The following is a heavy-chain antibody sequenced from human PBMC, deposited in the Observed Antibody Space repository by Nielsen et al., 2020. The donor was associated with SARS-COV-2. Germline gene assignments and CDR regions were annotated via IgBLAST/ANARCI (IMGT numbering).Heavy chain of an antibody. CDR2: ISYDGSNK. V-gene: IGHV3-30*18. D-gene: IGHD2-2*01. CDR3: AKEGIVVVLAAILSYYYYYYYMDV. J-gene: IGHJ6*03. Sequence: WIRQPPGKGLEWVAVISYDGSNKYYADSVKGRFTISRDNSKNTLYLQMNSLRAEDTAVYYCAKEGIVVVLAAILSYYYYYYYMDVWGKGTTVTVSS.